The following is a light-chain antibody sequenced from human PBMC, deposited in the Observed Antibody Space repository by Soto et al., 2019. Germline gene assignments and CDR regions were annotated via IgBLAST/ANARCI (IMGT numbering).Light chain of an antibody. CDR1: SSSIGAGYD. V-gene: IGLV1-40*01. CDR2: GNT. CDR3: QSYDSSLGGFYV. J-gene: IGLJ1*01. Sequence: QPVLTQPPSVSGAPGQRVTISCTGSSSSIGAGYDVHWYQQLPGTVPKLLIFGNTNRPPGVPARFSASKSGTSASLAITGLQAEDEADYYCQSYDSSLGGFYVFGTGTKLTVL.